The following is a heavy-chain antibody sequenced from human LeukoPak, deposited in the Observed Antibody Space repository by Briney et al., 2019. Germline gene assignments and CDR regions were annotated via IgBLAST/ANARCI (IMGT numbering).Heavy chain of an antibody. J-gene: IGHJ4*02. CDR2: ISSTGSYT. CDR1: GFTFNDYY. V-gene: IGHV3-11*06. CDR3: ARQQTSAATGGFDF. Sequence: GGSLRLSCAASGFTFNDYYMTWIRQAPGKGLEWDSYISSTGSYTIFADSVKGRFTISRDNAKNSLYLQMSNLRAEDTALYYCARQQTSAATGGFDFWGQGTLVTVSS. D-gene: IGHD6-25*01.